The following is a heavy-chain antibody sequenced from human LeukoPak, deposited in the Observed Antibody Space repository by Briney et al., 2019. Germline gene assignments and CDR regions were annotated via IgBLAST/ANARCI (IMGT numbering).Heavy chain of an antibody. CDR1: GDSISNYY. CDR2: IYYSGST. CDR3: ARLGDISGYYPYYFDY. V-gene: IGHV4-59*08. Sequence: SETLSLTCTVSGDSISNYYWSWIRQPPGKGLDWIGCIYYSGSTSYNPSLKSRVTISIDTSKNQFSLNLRSVTAADTAVYYCARLGDISGYYPYYFDYWGQGTLVTVSS. J-gene: IGHJ4*02. D-gene: IGHD3-22*01.